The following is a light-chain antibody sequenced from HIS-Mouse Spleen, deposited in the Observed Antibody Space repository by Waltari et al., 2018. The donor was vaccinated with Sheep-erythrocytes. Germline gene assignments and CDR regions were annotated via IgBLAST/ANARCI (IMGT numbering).Light chain of an antibody. CDR2: AAS. V-gene: IGKV1D-8*02. Sequence: AIWMTQSPSLLSSSTGDIVTISCRMSQGIRSYLAWYQQKPGKAPELMIYAASTLQSGVPSRFSGSGSGTDFTLTISCLQSEDFATYYCQQYYSFPFTFGPGTKVDIK. J-gene: IGKJ3*01. CDR3: QQYYSFPFT. CDR1: QGIRSY.